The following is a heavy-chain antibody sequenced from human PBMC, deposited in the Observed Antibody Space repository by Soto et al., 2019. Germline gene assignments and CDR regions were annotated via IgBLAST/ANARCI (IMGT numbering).Heavy chain of an antibody. V-gene: IGHV5-10-1*01. D-gene: IGHD6-13*01. J-gene: IGHJ4*02. CDR2: IDPSDSYT. Sequence: EVQLVQSGAEVKKPGESLRISCKGSGYSFTSYWISWVRQMPGKGLEWMGRIDPSDSYTNYSPSFQGHVTISADKSISTAHLQWSSLKASDTAMYYCARRQAAAGDNDLTFDYWGQGTLVTVSS. CDR3: ARRQAAAGDNDLTFDY. CDR1: GYSFTSYW.